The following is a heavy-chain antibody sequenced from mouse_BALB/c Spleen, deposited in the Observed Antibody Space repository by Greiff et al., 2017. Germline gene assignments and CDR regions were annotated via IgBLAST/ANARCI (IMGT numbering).Heavy chain of an antibody. CDR2: IWAGGST. Sequence: QVQLQQSGPGLVAPSQSLSITCTVSGFSLTSYGVHWVRQPPGKGLEWLGVIWAGGSTNYNSALMSRLSISKDNSKSQVFLKMNSLQTDDTAMYYCARDGGDHWYFDVWGAGTTVTVSS. V-gene: IGHV2-9*02. CDR1: GFSLTSYG. D-gene: IGHD3-3*01. CDR3: ARDGGDHWYFDV. J-gene: IGHJ1*01.